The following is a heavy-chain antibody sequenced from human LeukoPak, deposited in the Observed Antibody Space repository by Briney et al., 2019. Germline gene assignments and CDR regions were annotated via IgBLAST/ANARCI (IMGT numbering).Heavy chain of an antibody. V-gene: IGHV4-38-2*02. CDR3: ARGDNVDV. CDR1: GYSISSGYY. D-gene: IGHD1-14*01. CDR2: IYHSGST. J-gene: IGHJ6*04. Sequence: SETLSLTCTVSGYSISSGYYWSWIRQPPGKGLEWIGYIYHSGSTYYNPSLKSRVTISVDRSKNQFSLKLSSVTAADTAVYYCARGDNVDVWGKGTTVTVSS.